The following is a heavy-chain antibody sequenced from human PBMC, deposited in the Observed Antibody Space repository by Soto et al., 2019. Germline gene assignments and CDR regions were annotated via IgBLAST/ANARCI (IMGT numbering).Heavy chain of an antibody. D-gene: IGHD1-20*01. V-gene: IGHV3-48*03. Sequence: AGTLSLSCAASGFTFSSYEMNWVRKAQGTGLEWVSYISSSGRTIYYADSVKGRFTISRDNAKNSLYLQMNSLRAEDTAVYYCARSGYNWNDGARGYFDYWGQGTLVTVSS. CDR2: ISSSGRTI. J-gene: IGHJ4*02. CDR1: GFTFSSYE. CDR3: ARSGYNWNDGARGYFDY.